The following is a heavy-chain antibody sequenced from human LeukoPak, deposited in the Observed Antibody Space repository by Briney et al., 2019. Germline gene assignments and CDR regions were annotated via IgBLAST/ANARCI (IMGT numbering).Heavy chain of an antibody. Sequence: ASVTVSFKASGYTFTSYDINWVRQATGQGLEWMGWMNPNSGNTGYAQKFQGRVTMTRNTSISTAYMELSSLRSEDTAVYYCARGLVRDFPDYWGQGTLVTVSS. CDR2: MNPNSGNT. J-gene: IGHJ4*02. CDR1: GYTFTSYD. D-gene: IGHD6-6*01. CDR3: ARGLVRDFPDY. V-gene: IGHV1-8*01.